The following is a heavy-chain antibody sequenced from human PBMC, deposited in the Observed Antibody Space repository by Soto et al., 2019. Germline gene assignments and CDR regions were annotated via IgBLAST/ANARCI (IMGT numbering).Heavy chain of an antibody. J-gene: IGHJ4*02. CDR3: ARDRGWQPDY. Sequence: EVQLVESGGGLVQPGGSLRLSCAASGFTFRSYWMHWVRQAPGKGLVWVSRINGDGSSTNYADSVKGRFTISRDNAKNTLYLQMNSLRAEDTAVYYCARDRGWQPDYWGQGTLVTVSS. V-gene: IGHV3-74*01. D-gene: IGHD6-19*01. CDR2: INGDGSST. CDR1: GFTFRSYW.